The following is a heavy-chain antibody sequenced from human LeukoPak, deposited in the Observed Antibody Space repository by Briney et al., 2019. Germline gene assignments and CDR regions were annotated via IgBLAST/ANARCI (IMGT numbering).Heavy chain of an antibody. V-gene: IGHV1-46*03. CDR2: INPRGGST. D-gene: IGHD3-10*01. CDR3: ARDQPNYYGSGSYYMPLGY. J-gene: IGHJ4*02. Sequence: ASVKVSCKASGYTFSSYYMHWVRQAPGQGLEWMGIINPRGGSTSYAQKFQGRVAMTRDTSTSTVYMELSSLRSEDTAVYYCARDQPNYYGSGSYYMPLGYWGQGTLVTVSS. CDR1: GYTFSSYY.